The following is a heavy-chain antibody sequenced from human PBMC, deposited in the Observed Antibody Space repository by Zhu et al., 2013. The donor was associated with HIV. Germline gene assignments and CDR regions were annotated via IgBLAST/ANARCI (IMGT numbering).Heavy chain of an antibody. CDR2: IYPGDSDT. CDR1: GYSFTSYW. J-gene: IGHJ5*02. Sequence: EVQLVQSGAEVKKPGESLKISCKGSGYSFTSYWIGWVRQMPGKGLEWMGIIYPGDSDTRYSPSFQGQVTISADKSISTAYLRWSSLKASDTAMYYCARHLTGDYSGYDSDVWFDPWGQGTLVTVSS. CDR3: ARHLTGDYSGYDSDVWFDP. D-gene: IGHD5-12*01. V-gene: IGHV5-51*01.